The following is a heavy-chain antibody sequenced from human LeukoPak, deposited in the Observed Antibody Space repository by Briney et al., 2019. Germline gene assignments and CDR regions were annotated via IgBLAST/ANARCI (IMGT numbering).Heavy chain of an antibody. CDR3: HVAQLWTGFDY. V-gene: IGHV1-46*01. CDR1: GYTFTSYY. CDR2: INPSGGST. Sequence: GASVKVSCKASGYTFTSYYMHWVRQAPGQGLEWMGIINPSGGSTSYAQKFQGRVTMTRDTSTSTVYMELSSLRSEDTAVYYCHVAQLWTGFDYWGQGTLVTVSS. J-gene: IGHJ4*02. D-gene: IGHD5-18*01.